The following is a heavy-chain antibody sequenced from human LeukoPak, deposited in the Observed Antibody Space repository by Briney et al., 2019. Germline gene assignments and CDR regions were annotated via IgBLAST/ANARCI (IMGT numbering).Heavy chain of an antibody. CDR1: GFSVSSNY. D-gene: IGHD3-22*01. CDR3: ARGVANYYDSSGYQN. J-gene: IGHJ4*01. CDR2: IFTGGST. Sequence: GGSLRLSCAASGFSVSSNYMSWVRQAPGTGLEWVSVIFTGGSTYYADSVKNRFTISRDNSKNTLYLQMNSLRAEDTAVYYCARGVANYYDSSGYQNWGQGTLVTVSS. V-gene: IGHV3-66*01.